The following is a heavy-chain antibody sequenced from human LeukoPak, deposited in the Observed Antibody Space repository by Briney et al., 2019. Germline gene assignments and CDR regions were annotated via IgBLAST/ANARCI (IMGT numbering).Heavy chain of an antibody. CDR2: INTDGSST. Sequence: GGSLRLSCAASGFTFSSFWMHWVRLAPGKGLVWVSRINTDGSSTNYADSVKGRFTMSRDNAKNTVHLQMNSLRAEDTAVYYCARGKPYYYYYMDVWGKGTTVTISS. CDR1: GFTFSSFW. CDR3: ARGKPYYYYYMDV. J-gene: IGHJ6*03. V-gene: IGHV3-74*01.